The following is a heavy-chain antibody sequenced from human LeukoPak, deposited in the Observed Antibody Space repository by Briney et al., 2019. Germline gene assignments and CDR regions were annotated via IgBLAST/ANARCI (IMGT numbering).Heavy chain of an antibody. Sequence: SETLSLTCTVSGGSITSYYWSWIRQPPGKGLEWLGYIYYSGSTDYNPSLKSRVTISVDTSKNQFSLNLSSVTAADTAVYYCARAGSMFGVLVFDYWGQGTLVTVSS. CDR2: IYYSGST. J-gene: IGHJ4*02. V-gene: IGHV4-59*01. D-gene: IGHD3-3*01. CDR1: GGSITSYY. CDR3: ARAGSMFGVLVFDY.